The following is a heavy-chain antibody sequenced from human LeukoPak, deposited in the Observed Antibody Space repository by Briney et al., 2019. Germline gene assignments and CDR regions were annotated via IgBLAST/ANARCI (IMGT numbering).Heavy chain of an antibody. CDR1: GYSISSGYY. V-gene: IGHV4-38-2*02. D-gene: IGHD2-2*01. Sequence: SETLSLTCTVSGYSISSGYYWGWIRQPPGKGLEWIGSIYYSGSTYYNPSLKSRVTISVDTSKNQFSLKLSSVTAADTAVYYCARLSTSYYFDYWGQGTLVTVSS. J-gene: IGHJ4*02. CDR2: IYYSGST. CDR3: ARLSTSYYFDY.